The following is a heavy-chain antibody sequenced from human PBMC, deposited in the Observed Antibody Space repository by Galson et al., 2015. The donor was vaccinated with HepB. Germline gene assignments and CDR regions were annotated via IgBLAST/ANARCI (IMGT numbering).Heavy chain of an antibody. V-gene: IGHV3-30*18. J-gene: IGHJ4*02. CDR2: ISYDGGKE. D-gene: IGHD3-10*01. CDR1: GFDFGNYG. CDR3: VKGGRSYLSDDVFYPGFDD. Sequence: SLRLSCAASGFDFGNYGMHWVRQAPGKGLEWVAGISYDGGKEHSADSVKGRFTISRDNSKDTLYLLMNSLRAEDTAVYFCVKGGRSYLSDDVFYPGFDDWGQGTLVTVSS.